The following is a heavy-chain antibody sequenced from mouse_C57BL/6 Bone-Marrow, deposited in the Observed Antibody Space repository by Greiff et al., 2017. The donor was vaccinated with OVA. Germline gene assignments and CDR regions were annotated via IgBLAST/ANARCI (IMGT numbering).Heavy chain of an antibody. CDR2: IWTGGGT. J-gene: IGHJ3*01. D-gene: IGHD1-1*01. CDR3: ARSPCIATDGGGFAY. CDR1: GFSLTSYA. V-gene: IGHV2-9-1*01. Sequence: VQLQESGPGLVAPSQSLSITCTVSGFSLTSYAICWVRQPPGKGLEWLGVIWTGGGTTYNTALKSRLSISKDNSKSQVFLNMNSLRTDDTARDYCARSPCIATDGGGFAYWGQGTLVTVSA.